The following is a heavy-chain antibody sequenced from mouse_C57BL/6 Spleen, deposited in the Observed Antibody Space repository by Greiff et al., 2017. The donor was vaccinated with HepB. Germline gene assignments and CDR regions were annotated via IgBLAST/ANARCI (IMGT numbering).Heavy chain of an antibody. V-gene: IGHV14-2*01. D-gene: IGHD1-1*01. CDR3: ARNPPYYYGSSASWYFDV. J-gene: IGHJ1*03. CDR1: GFNIKDYY. Sequence: EVKLVESGAELVKPGASVKLSCTASGFNIKDYYMHWVKQRTEQGLEWIGRIDPEDGETKYAPKFQGKATITADTSSNTAYLQLSSLTSEDTAVYYCARNPPYYYGSSASWYFDVWGTGTTVTVSS. CDR2: IDPEDGET.